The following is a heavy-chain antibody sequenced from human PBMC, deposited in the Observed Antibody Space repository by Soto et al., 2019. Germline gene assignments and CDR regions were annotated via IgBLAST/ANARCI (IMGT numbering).Heavy chain of an antibody. CDR1: GGSISSGGYY. CDR2: IYYSGST. J-gene: IGHJ3*02. D-gene: IGHD2-2*02. V-gene: IGHV4-61*08. Sequence: SETLSLTCTVSGGSISSGGYYWSWIRQHPGKGLEWIGYIYYSGSTNYNPSLKSRVTISEDTSKNQFSLSLSPVTAADTAVYFCARGSLWDTVPAAIGAFDIWGLGTMVTVSS. CDR3: ARGSLWDTVPAAIGAFDI.